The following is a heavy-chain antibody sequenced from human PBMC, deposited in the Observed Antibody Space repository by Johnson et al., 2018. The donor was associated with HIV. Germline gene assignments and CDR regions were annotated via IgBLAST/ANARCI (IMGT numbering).Heavy chain of an antibody. CDR1: GLSVSISY. Sequence: VQLVESGGGVIQTGESLTVSCTASGLSVSISYMSWVRQAPGKGLEWVAVIFSDNSTDYADSVKGRFTISRDRSKNTLYLHMNSLRVEDTAAYYCATDRGSGFDAFDTWGQGTMVTVSS. J-gene: IGHJ3*02. D-gene: IGHD3-3*01. CDR2: IFSDNST. V-gene: IGHV3-53*01. CDR3: ATDRGSGFDAFDT.